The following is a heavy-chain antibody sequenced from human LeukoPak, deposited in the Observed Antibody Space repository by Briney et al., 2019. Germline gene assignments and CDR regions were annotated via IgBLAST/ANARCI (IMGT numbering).Heavy chain of an antibody. V-gene: IGHV1-69*06. CDR2: IIPIFGTA. CDR1: GGTFSSYA. D-gene: IGHD5-18*01. Sequence: SVKVSCKASGGTFSSYAISWVRQAPGQGLEWMGGIIPIFGTANYAQKFQGRVTITADKSTSTAYMELSSLRSDDTAVYYCARDTALIYYYYYYMDVWGKGTTVTISS. CDR3: ARDTALIYYYYYYMDV. J-gene: IGHJ6*03.